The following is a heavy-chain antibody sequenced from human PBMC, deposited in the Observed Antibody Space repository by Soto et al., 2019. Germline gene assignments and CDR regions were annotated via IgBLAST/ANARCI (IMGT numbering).Heavy chain of an antibody. CDR3: ARDSYSAEAYFDY. V-gene: IGHV3-21*01. D-gene: IGHD1-26*01. J-gene: IGHJ4*02. CDR1: GFTFSSYS. CDR2: ISSSSSYI. Sequence: EVQLVESGGGLVKPGGSLRLSCAASGFTFSSYSMNWVRQAPGKGLEWVSSISSSSSYIYYADSVKGRFTISRDNAKNSLDLQMNSLRAEDTAVYYCARDSYSAEAYFDYWGQGTLVTVSS.